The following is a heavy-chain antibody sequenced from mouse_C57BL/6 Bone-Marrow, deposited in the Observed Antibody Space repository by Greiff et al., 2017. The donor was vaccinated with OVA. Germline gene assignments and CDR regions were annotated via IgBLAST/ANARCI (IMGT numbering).Heavy chain of an antibody. CDR3: ARQEAFYDGYYEGFAY. J-gene: IGHJ3*01. CDR1: GFTFSDYG. D-gene: IGHD2-3*01. Sequence: EVQRVESGGGLVQPGGSLKLSCAASGFTFSDYGMAWVRQAPGKGPEWVAFISNLAYSIYYADTVTGRFTITRENAKNTLYLKMSSLRSEDTAMYYCARQEAFYDGYYEGFAYWGQGTLVTVSA. CDR2: ISNLAYSI. V-gene: IGHV5-15*01.